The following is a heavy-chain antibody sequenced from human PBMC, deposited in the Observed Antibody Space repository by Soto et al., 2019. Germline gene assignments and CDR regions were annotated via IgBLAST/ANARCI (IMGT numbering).Heavy chain of an antibody. V-gene: IGHV2-5*02. Sequence: SGPTLVNPTETLTLTCTFSGFSFTTTRTGVGWTRQPPGKALEWLAIIYWDGESRYNPLLRRRLTLTEDTSKNQVVLTMTNMDPKDTATYYCAHRDSTGTTTYFDSWGQGIPVTVSS. CDR2: IYWDGES. D-gene: IGHD1-1*01. CDR1: GFSFTTTRTG. CDR3: AHRDSTGTTTYFDS. J-gene: IGHJ4*02.